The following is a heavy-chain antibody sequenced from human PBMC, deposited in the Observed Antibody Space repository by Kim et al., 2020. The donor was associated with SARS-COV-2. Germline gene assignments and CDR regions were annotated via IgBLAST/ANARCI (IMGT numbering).Heavy chain of an antibody. Sequence: SETLSLTCAVYGGSFSGYYWSWIRQPPGKGLEWIGEINHSGSTNYNPSLKSRVTISVDTSKNQFSLKLSSVTAADTAVYYCARGVIPDVDYWGQGTLVTVSS. CDR1: GGSFSGYY. CDR3: ARGVIPDVDY. V-gene: IGHV4-34*01. CDR2: INHSGST. D-gene: IGHD3-16*02. J-gene: IGHJ4*02.